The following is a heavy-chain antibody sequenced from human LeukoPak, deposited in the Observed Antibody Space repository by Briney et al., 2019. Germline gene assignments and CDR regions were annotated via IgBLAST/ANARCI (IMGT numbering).Heavy chain of an antibody. J-gene: IGHJ1*01. V-gene: IGHV3-23*01. Sequence: GGSLRLSCAASGFTFSSYAMSWVRQAPGKGLEWVSAISGSGGSTYYADSVKGRFTISRDNSKNTLYLQMNSLRAEDTAVYYCAKEGVTEWELPIEYFQHWGQGTLVTVSS. CDR3: AKEGVTEWELPIEYFQH. CDR1: GFTFSSYA. D-gene: IGHD1-26*01. CDR2: ISGSGGST.